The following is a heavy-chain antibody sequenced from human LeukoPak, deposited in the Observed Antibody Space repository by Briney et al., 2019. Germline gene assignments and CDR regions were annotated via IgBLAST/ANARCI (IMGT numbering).Heavy chain of an antibody. CDR1: GGSISSYY. CDR2: IYSSGST. D-gene: IGHD3-10*01. Sequence: PSETLSLTCIVSGGSISSYYWTWIRQPAGKGLEWIGRIYSSGSTNDNPSLKSRVTMSVDTSKNQFSLNLTSVTAADTAVYYCARANYGSGSLVYWGQGTLVTVSS. V-gene: IGHV4-4*07. J-gene: IGHJ4*02. CDR3: ARANYGSGSLVY.